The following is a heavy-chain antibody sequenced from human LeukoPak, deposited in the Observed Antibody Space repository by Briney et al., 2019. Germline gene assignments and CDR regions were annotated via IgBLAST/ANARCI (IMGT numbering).Heavy chain of an antibody. CDR1: GFTVDSNY. CDR3: ARGDDSGYYDYFDY. J-gene: IGHJ4*02. Sequence: GSLRLSCAASGFTVDSNYLSWVRQAPGKGLEWVSTIYTGGNTYYAASVKGRFTISRDFSKNTVFLHMNSLRAEDTAMYYCARGDDSGYYDYFDYWGQGALVTVSS. V-gene: IGHV3-53*01. CDR2: IYTGGNT. D-gene: IGHD3-3*01.